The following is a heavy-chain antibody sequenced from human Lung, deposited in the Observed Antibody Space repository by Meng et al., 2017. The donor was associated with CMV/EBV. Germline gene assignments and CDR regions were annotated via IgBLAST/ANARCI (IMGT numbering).Heavy chain of an antibody. CDR3: AIVGSWQGLGRGYFDF. J-gene: IGHJ4*02. D-gene: IGHD6-19*01. CDR1: GSISIYY. V-gene: IGHV4-59*01. Sequence: GSISIYYWSRTRRHPGKGLEWIGYIDDRGSTNHNPPLHSRVTISADTSKNQLYLNLRSVTAADTAVYYCAIVGSWQGLGRGYFDFWGRGTLVTVSS. CDR2: IDDRGST.